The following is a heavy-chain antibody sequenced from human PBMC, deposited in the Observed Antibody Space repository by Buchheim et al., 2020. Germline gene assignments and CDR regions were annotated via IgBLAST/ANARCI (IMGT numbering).Heavy chain of an antibody. Sequence: MHLVESGGGVVQPGRSLRLSCAASGFTFSSYGMHWVRQAPGKGLEWVSAISTSGGGTYYAGSVKGRFTISRDNSKNTLYLQMNSLRAEDTATYYCAKETYAKEGFRTVDYWGQGAL. CDR1: GFTFSSYG. J-gene: IGHJ4*02. D-gene: IGHD2-2*01. CDR3: AKETYAKEGFRTVDY. CDR2: ISTSGGGT. V-gene: IGHV3-23*04.